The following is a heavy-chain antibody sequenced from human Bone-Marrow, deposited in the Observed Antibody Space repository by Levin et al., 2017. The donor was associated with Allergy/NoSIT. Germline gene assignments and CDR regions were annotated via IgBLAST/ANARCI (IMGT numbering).Heavy chain of an antibody. V-gene: IGHV4-59*08. CDR2: IYYSGST. J-gene: IGHJ5*01. CDR3: ARQSVPAAMNGFDS. Sequence: SETLSLTCTVSGASISSFYWSWIRQPPGKGLEWIGYIYYSGSTNYSPSLKSRVSMSADMSRNQVYLTMSSVTAADTAVYYCARQSVPAAMNGFDSWGQGTLVTVSS. D-gene: IGHD2-2*01. CDR1: GASISSFY.